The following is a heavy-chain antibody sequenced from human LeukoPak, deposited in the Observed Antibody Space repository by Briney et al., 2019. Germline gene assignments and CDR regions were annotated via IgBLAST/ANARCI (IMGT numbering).Heavy chain of an antibody. Sequence: GGSLRLSCAASGFTFSGSAMHWVRQASGKGLEWVGRIRSKTKNYATSYAASVEGRFTISRDDSKNTAYLQIKSLKTEDTAVYCTTQFITVPGGYWGQGTPVTVSS. V-gene: IGHV3-73*01. CDR1: GFTFSGSA. CDR2: IRSKTKNYAT. CDR3: TTQFITVPGGY. D-gene: IGHD4-17*01. J-gene: IGHJ4*02.